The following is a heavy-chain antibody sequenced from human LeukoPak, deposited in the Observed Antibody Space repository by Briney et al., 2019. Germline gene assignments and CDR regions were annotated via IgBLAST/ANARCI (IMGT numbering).Heavy chain of an antibody. Sequence: PSETLSLTCTDSGGSISSSSYYWGWIRQPPGKGLEWIGSIYYSGSTYYNPSLKSRVTISVDTSKNQFSLRLSSVTAADTAVYYCASSSVGFDPWGQGTLVTVSS. J-gene: IGHJ5*02. CDR3: ASSSVGFDP. CDR2: IYYSGST. D-gene: IGHD6-6*01. CDR1: GGSISSSSYY. V-gene: IGHV4-39*01.